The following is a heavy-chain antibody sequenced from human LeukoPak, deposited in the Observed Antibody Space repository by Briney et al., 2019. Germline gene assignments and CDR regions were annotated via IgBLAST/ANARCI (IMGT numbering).Heavy chain of an antibody. CDR2: IYHSGST. CDR3: AREGDCSGGSCYGY. CDR1: GGSISSSNW. J-gene: IGHJ4*02. V-gene: IGHV4-4*02. D-gene: IGHD2-15*01. Sequence: PSGTLSLTCAVSGGSISSSNWWSWVRQPPGKGLEWIGEIYHSGSTNYNPSLKSRVTISADKSKNQFSPKLSSVTAADTAVYYCAREGDCSGGSCYGYWGQGTLVTVSS.